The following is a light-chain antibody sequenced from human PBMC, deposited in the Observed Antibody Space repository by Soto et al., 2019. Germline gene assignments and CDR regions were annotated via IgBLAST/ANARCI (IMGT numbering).Light chain of an antibody. Sequence: QSALTQPPSASGSPGQSVTISCTGTSSDVGDYNYVSWYQQHPGKAPKLMIYEVTKRPSGVPDRFSGSKSGNTASLTVSGLQDDDEADYYCSSYAGSNNWVFGGGTKLTVL. J-gene: IGLJ3*02. CDR1: SSDVGDYNY. CDR3: SSYAGSNNWV. V-gene: IGLV2-8*01. CDR2: EVT.